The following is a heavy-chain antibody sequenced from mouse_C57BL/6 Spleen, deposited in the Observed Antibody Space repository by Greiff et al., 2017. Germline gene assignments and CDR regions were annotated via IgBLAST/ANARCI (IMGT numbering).Heavy chain of an antibody. CDR3: ARPMVTSGRYYAMDY. CDR1: GFTFSDYG. J-gene: IGHJ4*01. V-gene: IGHV5-17*01. CDR2: ISSGSSTI. D-gene: IGHD2-3*01. Sequence: EVQLVESGGGLVKPGGSLKLSCAASGFTFSDYGMHWVRQAPEKGLEWVAYISSGSSTIYYADTVKGRFTISRDNAKNTLFLQMTSLRSEDTAMYYCARPMVTSGRYYAMDYWGQGTSVTVSS.